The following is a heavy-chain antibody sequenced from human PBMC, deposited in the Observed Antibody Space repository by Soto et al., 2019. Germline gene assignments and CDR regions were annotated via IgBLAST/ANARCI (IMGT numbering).Heavy chain of an antibody. CDR2: VYHTGDT. D-gene: IGHD2-21*02. Sequence: TLSLTCGVAGGTVASSHWWSWVRQSPGGGLEWIGNVYHTGDTNFNPSLQSRVTISVDKSNNQFSLRLNSLTAADTAVYFCARVIVTAGANNYFDPWGPGTLVTVSS. CDR1: GGTVASSHW. CDR3: ARVIVTAGANNYFDP. V-gene: IGHV4-4*01. J-gene: IGHJ5*02.